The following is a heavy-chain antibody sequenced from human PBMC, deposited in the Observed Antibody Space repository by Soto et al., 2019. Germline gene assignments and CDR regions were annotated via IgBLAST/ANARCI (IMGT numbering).Heavy chain of an antibody. J-gene: IGHJ4*02. D-gene: IGHD3-16*01. CDR3: ARHCGYDYIWGSYSPGCFDY. CDR1: GGSISSSSYY. CDR2: IYYSGST. Sequence: QLQLQESGPGLVKPSETLSLTCTVSGGSISSSSYYWGWIRQPPGKGLEWIGSIYYSGSTYYNPSLKSRVTISVDTSKNQFSLKLSSVTAADTAVYYCARHCGYDYIWGSYSPGCFDYWGQGTLVTVSS. V-gene: IGHV4-39*01.